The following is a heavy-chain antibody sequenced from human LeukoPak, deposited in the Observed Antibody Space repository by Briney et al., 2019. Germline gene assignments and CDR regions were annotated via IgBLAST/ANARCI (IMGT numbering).Heavy chain of an antibody. Sequence: GGSLRLSCAASGFTFSTYAMSWVRQAPGKGLEWVSTISGSGANTYYADSVRGRFTISRDNSKNKLYLHMNSLKAEDTAVYYCAKERAGYPNLYYFNYWAQGTLVTVS. CDR2: ISGSGANT. V-gene: IGHV3-23*01. CDR1: GFTFSTYA. D-gene: IGHD3-9*01. J-gene: IGHJ4*02. CDR3: AKERAGYPNLYYFNY.